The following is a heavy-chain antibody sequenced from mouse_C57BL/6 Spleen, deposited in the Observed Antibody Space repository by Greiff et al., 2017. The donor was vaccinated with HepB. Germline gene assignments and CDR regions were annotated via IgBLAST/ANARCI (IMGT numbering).Heavy chain of an antibody. CDR2: IYPGSGST. CDR3: ARLDYYGSSYEGYYFDY. CDR1: GYTFTSYW. J-gene: IGHJ2*01. D-gene: IGHD1-1*01. Sequence: QVQLQQPGAELVKPGASVKMSCKASGYTFTSYWITWVKQRPGQGLEWIGDIYPGSGSTNYNEKFKSKATLTVDTSSSTAYMQLSSLTSEDSAVYYCARLDYYGSSYEGYYFDYWGQGTTLTVSS. V-gene: IGHV1-55*01.